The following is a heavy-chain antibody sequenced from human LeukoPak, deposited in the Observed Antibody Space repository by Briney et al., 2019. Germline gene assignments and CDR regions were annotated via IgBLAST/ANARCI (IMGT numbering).Heavy chain of an antibody. CDR2: INHREST. Sequence: PSETLSLTCSVSGGPIRSYHWSWIRQPPRKGLEWSGEINHRESTNHNPSLKSRVNISEDTSKNHVSLKLSSVTAADTTVYYCARLPGRYCSSTSCYAATGYYYYYMDDWGKGTTVTVSS. D-gene: IGHD2-2*01. J-gene: IGHJ6*03. V-gene: IGHV4-34*01. CDR3: ARLPGRYCSSTSCYAATGYYYYYMDD. CDR1: GGPIRSYH.